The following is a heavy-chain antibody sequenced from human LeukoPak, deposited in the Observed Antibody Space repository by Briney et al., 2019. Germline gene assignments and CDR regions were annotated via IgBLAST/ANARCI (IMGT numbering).Heavy chain of an antibody. CDR3: ARDNLRYSSWYGAGVGMDV. V-gene: IGHV4-4*07. Sequence: SETLSLTCTVSGGSISSYYWSWIRQPAGQGLEWIGRIYTSGSTNYNPSLKSRVTMSVDTSKNQFSLKLSSVTAADTVVDYCARDNLRYSSWYGAGVGMDVWGQGTTVTVSS. CDR2: IYTSGST. J-gene: IGHJ6*02. D-gene: IGHD6-13*01. CDR1: GGSISSYY.